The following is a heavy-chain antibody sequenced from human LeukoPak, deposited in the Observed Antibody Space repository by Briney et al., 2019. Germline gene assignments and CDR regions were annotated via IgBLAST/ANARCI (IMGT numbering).Heavy chain of an antibody. CDR2: ISYDGSNK. CDR1: GFTFSSYA. V-gene: IGHV3-30-3*01. Sequence: GGSLRLSCAASGFTFSSYAMHWVRQAPGKGLEWVAVISYDGSNKYYADSVKGRFTISRDNSKNTLYLQMNSLRAEDTAVYYCAREGYDSSGYYYARGYYYYYGMDVWGQGTTVTVSS. CDR3: AREGYDSSGYYYARGYYYYYGMDV. J-gene: IGHJ6*02. D-gene: IGHD3-22*01.